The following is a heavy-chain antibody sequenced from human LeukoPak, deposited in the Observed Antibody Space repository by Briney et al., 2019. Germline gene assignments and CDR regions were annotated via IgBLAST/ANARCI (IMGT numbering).Heavy chain of an antibody. CDR2: INHSGST. J-gene: IGHJ4*02. D-gene: IGHD3-10*01. CDR3: ARAPYYYGSGSYYNFGEFDY. V-gene: IGHV4-34*01. CDR1: GGSFSGYY. Sequence: SETLSLTCAVYGGSFSGYYWRWIRQPPGKGLEWIGEINHSGSTNYNPSLKSRVTISVDTSKNQFSLKLSSVTAADTAVYYCARAPYYYGSGSYYNFGEFDYWGQGTLVTVSS.